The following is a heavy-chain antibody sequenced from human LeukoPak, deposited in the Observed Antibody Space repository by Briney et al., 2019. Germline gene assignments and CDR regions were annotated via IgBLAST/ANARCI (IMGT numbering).Heavy chain of an antibody. CDR3: ARDHCSGGSCYTFDY. J-gene: IGHJ4*02. Sequence: GASVKVSCKASGGTFSSYAISWVRQAPGQGLEWMGRIIPIFGTANYAQKFQGRATITTDESTSTAYMELSSLRSEDTAVYYCARDHCSGGSCYTFDYWGQGTLVTVSS. CDR1: GGTFSSYA. V-gene: IGHV1-69*05. D-gene: IGHD2-15*01. CDR2: IIPIFGTA.